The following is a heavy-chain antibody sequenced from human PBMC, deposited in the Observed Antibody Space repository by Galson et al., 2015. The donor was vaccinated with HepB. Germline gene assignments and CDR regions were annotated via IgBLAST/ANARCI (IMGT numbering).Heavy chain of an antibody. CDR2: IYSGGST. J-gene: IGHJ6*02. V-gene: IGHV3-66*02. D-gene: IGHD4/OR15-4a*01. Sequence: SLRLSCAASGFTVSSNYMSWVRQAPGKGLEWVSVIYSGGSTYYADSVKGRFTISRDNSKNTLYLQMNSLRAEDTAAYYCARGLAGLWPHYYGMDVWGQGTTVTVSS. CDR1: GFTVSSNY. CDR3: ARGLAGLWPHYYGMDV.